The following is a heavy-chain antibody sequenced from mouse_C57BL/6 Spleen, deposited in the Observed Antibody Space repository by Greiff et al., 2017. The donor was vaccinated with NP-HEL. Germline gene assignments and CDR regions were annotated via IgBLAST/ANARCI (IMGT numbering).Heavy chain of an antibody. V-gene: IGHV1-53*01. CDR2: INPSNGGT. D-gene: IGHD3-3*01. CDR1: GYTFTSYW. Sequence: QVQLQQPGTELVKPGASVKLSCKASGYTFTSYWMHWVKQRPGQGLEWIGNINPSNGGTNYNEKFKGKATLTVDKSSSTAYMQRSSLTSEESAVYYCAEGGLRNAMDYWGQGTSVTVSS. J-gene: IGHJ4*01. CDR3: AEGGLRNAMDY.